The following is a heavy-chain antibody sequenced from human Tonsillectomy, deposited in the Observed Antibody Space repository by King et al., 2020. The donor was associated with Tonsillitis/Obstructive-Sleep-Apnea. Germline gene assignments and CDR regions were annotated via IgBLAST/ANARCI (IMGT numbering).Heavy chain of an antibody. J-gene: IGHJ4*02. V-gene: IGHV3-7*04. CDR2: INEDGSEK. CDR3: ARESGCSSTSCYPTAFDY. D-gene: IGHD2-2*01. Sequence: VQLVESGGGLVQPGGSLRLSCAASRFTFSSYWMSWVRQAPGKGLEWVANINEDGSEKYYVDSVKGRFTISRDNAKNSLYLQMNSLRAEDTAVYYCARESGCSSTSCYPTAFDYRGQGTLVTVSS. CDR1: RFTFSSYW.